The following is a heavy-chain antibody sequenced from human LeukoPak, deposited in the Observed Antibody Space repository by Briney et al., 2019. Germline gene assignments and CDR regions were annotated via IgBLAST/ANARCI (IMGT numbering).Heavy chain of an antibody. CDR2: IVVAGGDT. CDR1: EFTFSDSA. Sequence: SVKVSCKASEFTFSDSAIQWVRQARGQGLEWIGWIVVAGGDTKYAQRFQERVTITRDMSISTAYMELSSLRPEDTAVYYCGSAYYDTSREGLWGQGTLVTVSS. CDR3: GSAYYDTSREGL. J-gene: IGHJ4*02. D-gene: IGHD3-22*01. V-gene: IGHV1-58*02.